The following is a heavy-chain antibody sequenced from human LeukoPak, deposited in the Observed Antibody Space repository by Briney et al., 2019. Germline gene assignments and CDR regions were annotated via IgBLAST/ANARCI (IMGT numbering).Heavy chain of an antibody. V-gene: IGHV4-61*02. CDR2: IYTSGST. CDR1: GGSISSGGYS. CDR3: ARDTGPTYYYGSGSYGSNDAFDI. D-gene: IGHD3-10*01. J-gene: IGHJ3*02. Sequence: PSETLSFTCAVSGGSISSGGYSWSWIRQPAGKGLEWIGRIYTSGSTNYNPSLKSRVTMSVDTSKNQFSLKLSSVTAADTAVYYCARDTGPTYYYGSGSYGSNDAFDIWGQGTMVTVSS.